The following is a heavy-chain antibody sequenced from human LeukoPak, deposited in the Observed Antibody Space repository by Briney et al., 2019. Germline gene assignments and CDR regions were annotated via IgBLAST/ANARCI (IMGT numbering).Heavy chain of an antibody. CDR1: GFTFGNAW. V-gene: IGHV3-11*01. J-gene: IGHJ4*02. CDR3: AKAVLRFLEWLYPLGY. D-gene: IGHD3-3*01. CDR2: ISSSGSTI. Sequence: GGSLRLSCAVSGFTFGNAWMSWIRQAPGKGLEWVSYISSSGSTIHYADSVKGRFTISRDNRKNLLHLQMNSLRPDDSAVYYCAKAVLRFLEWLYPLGYWGQGTLVTVSS.